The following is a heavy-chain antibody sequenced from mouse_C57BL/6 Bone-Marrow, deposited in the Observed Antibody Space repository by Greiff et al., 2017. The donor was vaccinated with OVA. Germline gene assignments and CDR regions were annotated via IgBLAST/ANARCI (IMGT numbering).Heavy chain of an antibody. CDR2: INPNNGGT. V-gene: IGHV1-22*01. D-gene: IGHD2-4*01. Sequence: EVKLQESGPELVKPGASVKMSCKASGYTFTDYNMHWVKQSHGKSLEWIGYINPNNGGTSYNQKFKGKATLTVNKSSSTAYMELRSLTSEDSAVYYCARRKEYDYDERHYYAMDYWGQGTSVTVSS. J-gene: IGHJ4*01. CDR3: ARRKEYDYDERHYYAMDY. CDR1: GYTFTDYN.